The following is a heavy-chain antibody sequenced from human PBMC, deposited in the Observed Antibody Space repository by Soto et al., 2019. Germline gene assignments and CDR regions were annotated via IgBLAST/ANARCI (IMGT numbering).Heavy chain of an antibody. CDR3: ARLNYYGSGSYGHYYGMDV. J-gene: IGHJ6*02. Sequence: AESLNISFKGSGSRFTSYWISWVRQMPGKGLEWMGRIDPSDSYTNYSPSFQGHVTISADKSISTAYLQWSSLKASDTAMYYCARLNYYGSGSYGHYYGMDVWGQGTTVTVSS. D-gene: IGHD3-10*01. V-gene: IGHV5-10-1*01. CDR1: GSRFTSYW. CDR2: IDPSDSYT.